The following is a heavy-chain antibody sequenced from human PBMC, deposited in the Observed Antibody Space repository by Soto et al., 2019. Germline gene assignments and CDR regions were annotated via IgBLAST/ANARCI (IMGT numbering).Heavy chain of an antibody. CDR1: GLTFSRHA. CDR3: AKKPNGFDP. CDR2: ISESSSNT. J-gene: IGHJ5*02. Sequence: EVQLLESGGGLVQPGGSLRLSCAASGLTFSRHAMAWVRQAPGKGLEWSASISESSSNTNYSDTVKGRFTSSKDNSKNMLYLQMNSLRDEDTAVYYCAKKPNGFDPWGQGTLVTVS. V-gene: IGHV3-23*01.